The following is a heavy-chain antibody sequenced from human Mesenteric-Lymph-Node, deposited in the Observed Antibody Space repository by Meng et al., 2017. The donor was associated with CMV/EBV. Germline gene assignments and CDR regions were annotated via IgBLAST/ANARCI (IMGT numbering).Heavy chain of an antibody. D-gene: IGHD5-12*01. Sequence: SGGSVSSGSYYWSWIRQPPGKGLEWIGYIYYSGSTNYNPSLKSRVTISVDTSKNQFSLKLSSVTAADTAVYYCARYSEWLRSPSFDYWGQGTLVTVSS. CDR3: ARYSEWLRSPSFDY. V-gene: IGHV4-61*01. J-gene: IGHJ4*02. CDR2: IYYSGST. CDR1: GGSVSSGSYY.